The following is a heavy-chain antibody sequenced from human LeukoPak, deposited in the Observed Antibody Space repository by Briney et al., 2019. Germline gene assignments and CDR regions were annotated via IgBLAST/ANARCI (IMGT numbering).Heavy chain of an antibody. CDR1: GFTFSNYG. V-gene: IGHV3-30*18. Sequence: QSGGSLRLPCAASGFTFSNYGMHWVRQAPGKGLEWVAVISYDGNNKYYADSVKGRFSISRDNSKNTLSLQMNSLRAEDTAVYYCAKDRGRLGEPIVYYFDYWGQGTLVTVSS. D-gene: IGHD3-16*01. J-gene: IGHJ4*02. CDR2: ISYDGNNK. CDR3: AKDRGRLGEPIVYYFDY.